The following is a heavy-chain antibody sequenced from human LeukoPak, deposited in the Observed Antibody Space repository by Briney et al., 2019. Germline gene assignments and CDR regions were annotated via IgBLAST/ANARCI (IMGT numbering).Heavy chain of an antibody. V-gene: IGHV1-46*01. CDR3: ARTDHYGGDLQLFDY. J-gene: IGHJ4*02. D-gene: IGHD2-21*02. Sequence: ASVKVSCKASGYTFTSYYMHWVRQAPGQGPEWMGIINPSGGSTSYAQKFQGRVTMTRDTSTSTVYMELSSLRSEDTAVYYCARTDHYGGDLQLFDYWGQGTLVTVSS. CDR1: GYTFTSYY. CDR2: INPSGGST.